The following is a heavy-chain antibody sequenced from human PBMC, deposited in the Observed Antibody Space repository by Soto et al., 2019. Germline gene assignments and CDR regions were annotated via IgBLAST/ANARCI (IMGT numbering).Heavy chain of an antibody. D-gene: IGHD1-1*01. V-gene: IGHV5-51*01. CDR3: VRGVHLTAADAFDA. CDR2: IYAGDSDT. Sequence: LGESLKISCKGYGYTFTTYWIGWVRQMPGKGLEWMGIIYAGDSDTRYSPSFQGQVTISVDKSISTAYLQWSSLRASDTAMYYCVRGVHLTAADAFDASGQATMVTVS. J-gene: IGHJ3*01. CDR1: GYTFTTYW.